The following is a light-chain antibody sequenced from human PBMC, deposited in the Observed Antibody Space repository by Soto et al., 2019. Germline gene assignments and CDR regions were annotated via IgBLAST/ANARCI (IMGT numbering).Light chain of an antibody. CDR3: QQRYSTPIT. CDR1: HSIGSY. CDR2: AAS. J-gene: IGKJ5*01. Sequence: IQMTQSPSSLSASVGDRVAITCRASHSIGSYLNWYQKKPGKDPKTLIYAASSLQSRVPSSFSGSGSGTDLTLTISSLQTEDFATYDCQQRYSTPITFGQGTRLEIK. V-gene: IGKV1-39*01.